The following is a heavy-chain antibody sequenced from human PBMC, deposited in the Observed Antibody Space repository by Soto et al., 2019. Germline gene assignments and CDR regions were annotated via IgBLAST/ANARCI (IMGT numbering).Heavy chain of an antibody. J-gene: IGHJ5*02. V-gene: IGHV4-39*01. Sequence: SETLSLTCAVSGNSISVHSYYWTWIRQPPGKGLEWIGSSYYSGTTYFNPSLKSRASISVDTSKNEFSLSLSSVTAADTAVYYCTRRYNRNDNYYDPWGPGVLVTVSS. CDR1: GNSISVHSYY. D-gene: IGHD3-9*01. CDR2: SYYSGTT. CDR3: TRRYNRNDNYYDP.